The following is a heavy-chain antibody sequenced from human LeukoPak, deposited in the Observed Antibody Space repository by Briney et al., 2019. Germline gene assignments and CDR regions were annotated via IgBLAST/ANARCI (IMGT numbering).Heavy chain of an antibody. CDR3: ARGRCKGGSCLQYFRH. J-gene: IGHJ1*01. V-gene: IGHV1-8*03. CDR2: MNPNSGNT. Sequence: GASVKVSCKASGYTFTSYDINWVRQATGQGLEWMGWMNPNSGNTGYAQKFQGRVTITRNTSISTAYMELSSLRSEDTAVYYCARGRCKGGSCLQYFRHGGQGTLVTVSS. CDR1: GYTFTSYD. D-gene: IGHD2-15*01.